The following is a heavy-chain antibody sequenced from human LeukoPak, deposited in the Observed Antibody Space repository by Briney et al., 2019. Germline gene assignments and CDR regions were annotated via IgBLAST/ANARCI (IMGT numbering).Heavy chain of an antibody. V-gene: IGHV3-30*02. CDR2: IRYDGSSK. CDR1: GFTFSSYS. CDR3: ARDQAGSGHYADY. J-gene: IGHJ4*02. Sequence: GGSLRLSCAASGFTFSSYSMNWVRQAPGKGLEWLAYIRYDGSSKYYADFVKGRFTISRDYSKNTLYLHMNSLRAEDTAVYYCARDQAGSGHYADYWGQGTLVTVSS. D-gene: IGHD3-10*01.